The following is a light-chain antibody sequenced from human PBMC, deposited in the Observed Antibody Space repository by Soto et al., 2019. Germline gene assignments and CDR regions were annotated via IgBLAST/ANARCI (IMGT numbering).Light chain of an antibody. CDR3: QEYENLPT. J-gene: IGKJ5*01. Sequence: DIQMTQSPSSLSAAVGDRVTITCQARQNINNYLNWYQQKPGRAPKLLIYDASNLEAGVLSRFRGSGSGTDLTFTISRLQPEDIATYDCQEYENLPTFGQGTRLEMK. CDR2: DAS. CDR1: QNINNY. V-gene: IGKV1-33*01.